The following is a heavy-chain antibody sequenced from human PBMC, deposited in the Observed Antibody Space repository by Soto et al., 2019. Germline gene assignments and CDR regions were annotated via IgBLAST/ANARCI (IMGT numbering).Heavy chain of an antibody. V-gene: IGHV3-74*01. CDR1: GFTVSSTY. D-gene: IGHD3-3*01. J-gene: IGHJ4*02. CDR2: IYSDGSDT. CDR3: ARDGHDSVDLDY. Sequence: GGSLRLSYAASGFTVSSTYMSWVRQAPGKGLEWVSVIYSDGSDTSYADSVKGRFTISRDNAKNTLYLQMNSLRAEDTAVYYCARDGHDSVDLDYWGQGTLVTVSS.